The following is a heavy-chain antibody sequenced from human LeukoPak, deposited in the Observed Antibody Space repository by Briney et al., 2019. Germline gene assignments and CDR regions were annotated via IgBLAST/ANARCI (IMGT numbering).Heavy chain of an antibody. D-gene: IGHD3-10*02. Sequence: GGSLRPSCAASGFTFSSYAMSWVRQAPGKGLEWVSAISGSGGSTYYADSVKGRFTISKDNSKNTLYLQMNSLRAEDTAVYYCAKLGVRGVITPIDYWGQGTLVTVSS. CDR3: AKLGVRGVITPIDY. CDR2: ISGSGGST. J-gene: IGHJ4*02. V-gene: IGHV3-23*01. CDR1: GFTFSSYA.